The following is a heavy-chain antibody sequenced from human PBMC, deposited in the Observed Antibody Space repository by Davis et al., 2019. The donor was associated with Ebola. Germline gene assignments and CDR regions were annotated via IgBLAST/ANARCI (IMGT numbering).Heavy chain of an antibody. CDR2: ISSSSSTI. J-gene: IGHJ6*02. CDR3: AAEYCSSTSCYYYYGMDV. Sequence: GESLKISCAASGFTFSSYSMNWVRQAPGKGLEWVSYISSSSSTIYYADSVKGRFTISRDNAKNSLYLQMSSLRSEDTAVYYCAAEYCSSTSCYYYYGMDVWGQGTTVTVSS. V-gene: IGHV3-48*01. CDR1: GFTFSSYS. D-gene: IGHD2-2*01.